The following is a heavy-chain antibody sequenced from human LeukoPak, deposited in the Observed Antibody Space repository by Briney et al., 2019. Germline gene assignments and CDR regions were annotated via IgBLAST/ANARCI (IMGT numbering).Heavy chain of an antibody. J-gene: IGHJ4*02. CDR1: GYTFTSYG. Sequence: ASVKVSCKASGYTFTSYGISWVRQAPGQGLEWMGWISAYNGITNYAQKLQGRVTMTTDTSTSTAYMELRSLRSDDTAVYYCARDLGLDYCSGGSCYSAGFDYWGQGTLVTVSS. V-gene: IGHV1-18*01. CDR3: ARDLGLDYCSGGSCYSAGFDY. CDR2: ISAYNGIT. D-gene: IGHD2-15*01.